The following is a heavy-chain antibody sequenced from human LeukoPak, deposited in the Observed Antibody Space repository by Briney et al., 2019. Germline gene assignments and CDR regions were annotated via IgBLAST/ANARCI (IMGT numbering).Heavy chain of an antibody. J-gene: IGHJ4*02. V-gene: IGHV1-24*01. CDR1: GYTFASYG. D-gene: IGHD3-10*01. CDR3: ATMVRGVLDY. Sequence: ASVKVSCKASGYTFASYGISWVRQAPGKGLEWMGGFDPEDGETIYAQKFQGRVTMTEDTSTDTAYMELSSLRSEDTAVYYCATMVRGVLDYWGQGTLVTVSS. CDR2: FDPEDGET.